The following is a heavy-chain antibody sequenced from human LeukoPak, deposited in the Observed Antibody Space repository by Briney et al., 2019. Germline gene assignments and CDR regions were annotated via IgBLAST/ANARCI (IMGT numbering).Heavy chain of an antibody. J-gene: IGHJ6*02. CDR3: ASSGVGANYYYYGMDV. CDR2: INPSGGST. D-gene: IGHD1-26*01. CDR1: GYTFTSYY. Sequence: ASVRVSCTASGYTFTSYYMHWVRQAPGQGREWVGIINPSGGSTSYAQKFQSRVTMTRDTSTSTVYMELSSLRSEDTAVYYCASSGVGANYYYYGMDVWGQGTTVTVSS. V-gene: IGHV1-46*01.